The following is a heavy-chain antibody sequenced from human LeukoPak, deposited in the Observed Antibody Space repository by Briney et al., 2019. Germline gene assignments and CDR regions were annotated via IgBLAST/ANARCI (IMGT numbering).Heavy chain of an antibody. J-gene: IGHJ4*02. D-gene: IGHD6-19*01. V-gene: IGHV3-48*04. CDR2: SSGSGTTM. CDR1: GFTFSNFN. Sequence: SGGSLRLSCAASGFTFSNFNMNWVRQTPGKGLEWISYSSGSGTTMYYANSVKGRFTVSRDNAKSSLYLQMNSLSADDTGIYYCARDSGVAGTDFDYWGQGTLVTVSS. CDR3: ARDSGVAGTDFDY.